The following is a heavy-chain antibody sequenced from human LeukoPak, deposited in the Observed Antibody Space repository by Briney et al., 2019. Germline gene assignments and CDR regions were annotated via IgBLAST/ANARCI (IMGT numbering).Heavy chain of an antibody. CDR2: ISYDGSNK. CDR3: AGGYYAIDY. CDR1: GFTFSSSA. Sequence: GGSLRLSCVVSGFTFSSSAMSWVRQAPGKGLEWVAVISYDGSNKYYADSVKGRFTISRDNSKNTLYLQMNSLRAEDTAVYYCAGGYYAIDYWGQGTLVTVSS. D-gene: IGHD3-22*01. V-gene: IGHV3-30*03. J-gene: IGHJ4*02.